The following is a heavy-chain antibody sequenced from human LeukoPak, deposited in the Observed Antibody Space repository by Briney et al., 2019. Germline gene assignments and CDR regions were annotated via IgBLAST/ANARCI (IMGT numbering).Heavy chain of an antibody. D-gene: IGHD3-10*01. J-gene: IGHJ4*02. V-gene: IGHV4-59*11. CDR2: IYYSGST. CDR3: ARDLVNYYGSGMGFDY. CDR1: GGSISSHY. Sequence: SETLSLTCTVSGGSISSHYWSWIRQPPGKGLEWIGYIYYSGSTNYNPSLKSRVTISVDTSKNQFSPKLSSVTAADTAVYYCARDLVNYYGSGMGFDYWGQGTLVTVSS.